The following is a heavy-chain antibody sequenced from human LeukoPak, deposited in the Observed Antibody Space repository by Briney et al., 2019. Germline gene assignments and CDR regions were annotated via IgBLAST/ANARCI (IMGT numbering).Heavy chain of an antibody. J-gene: IGHJ4*02. V-gene: IGHV3-48*01. D-gene: IGHD1-14*01. Sequence: GGSLRLSCSGSGFTFSRYSMHWVPEPPGKGLEGLSYINNAGNITYYADNVKGRFTVSRDNAKNSLYLQLNSLTAGDTGVYYCATKNPGDNWGQGTLVTVSS. CDR2: INNAGNIT. CDR1: GFTFSRYS. CDR3: ATKNPGDN.